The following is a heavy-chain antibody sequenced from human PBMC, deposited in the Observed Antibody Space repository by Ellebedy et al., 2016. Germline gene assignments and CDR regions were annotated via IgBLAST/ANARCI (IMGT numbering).Heavy chain of an antibody. CDR2: ISGSGGST. J-gene: IGHJ5*02. CDR3: AKDRGPPLP. D-gene: IGHD3-10*01. Sequence: GESLKISCTASGFTFSSYAMSWVRQAPGKGLEWVSAISGSGGSTYYADSVKGRFTISRDNSKNTLYLQMNSLRAEDTAVYYCAKDRGPPLPWGQGTLVTVSS. V-gene: IGHV3-23*01. CDR1: GFTFSSYA.